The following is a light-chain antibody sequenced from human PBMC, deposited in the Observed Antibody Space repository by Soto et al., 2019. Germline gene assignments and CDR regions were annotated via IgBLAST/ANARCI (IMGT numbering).Light chain of an antibody. CDR3: QQYNRYS. Sequence: EIVLTQCAATLSVSPGGRATLSCRASQGVSDTFVWYEQKPGQAPRLLIXGASRRATGFPGRFSGSASGTDFPLTISSLQPDYFATYYCQQYNRYSFGQGTKVDIK. CDR2: GAS. CDR1: QGVSDT. V-gene: IGKV3-15*01. J-gene: IGKJ1*01.